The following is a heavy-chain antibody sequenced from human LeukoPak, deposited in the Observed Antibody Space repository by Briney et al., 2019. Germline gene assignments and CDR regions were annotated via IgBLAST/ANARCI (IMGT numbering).Heavy chain of an antibody. V-gene: IGHV3-30*03. D-gene: IGHD2-15*01. CDR1: GFTFSSYG. Sequence: GGSLRLSCAASGFTFSSYGMHWVRQAPGKGLEWVAVISYDGSNKYYADSVKGRFTISRDNSKNTLYLQMNSLRAEDTAVYYCARSVVPRYYYYMDVWGKGTTVTVSS. CDR3: ARSVVPRYYYYMDV. J-gene: IGHJ6*03. CDR2: ISYDGSNK.